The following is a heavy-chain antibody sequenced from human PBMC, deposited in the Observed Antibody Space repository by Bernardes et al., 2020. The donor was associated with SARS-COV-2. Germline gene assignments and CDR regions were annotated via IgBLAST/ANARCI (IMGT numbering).Heavy chain of an antibody. D-gene: IGHD3-22*01. CDR2: MNPNSGNT. Sequence: AAVKVSCKASGYTFTSYDINWVRQATGQGLEWMGWMNPNSGNTGYAQKFQGRVTMTRNTSISTAYMELSSLRSEDTAVYYCARGRDYDSSGYYYDFDYWGQGTLVTVSS. CDR3: ARGRDYDSSGYYYDFDY. J-gene: IGHJ4*02. CDR1: GYTFTSYD. V-gene: IGHV1-8*01.